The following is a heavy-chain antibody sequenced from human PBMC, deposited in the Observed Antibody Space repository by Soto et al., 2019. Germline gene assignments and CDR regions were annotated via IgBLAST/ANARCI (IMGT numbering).Heavy chain of an antibody. CDR2: IYWDDDK. CDR1: GFSLSTSGVG. V-gene: IGHV2-5*02. CDR3: AHTLPATPNFDY. J-gene: IGHJ4*02. D-gene: IGHD5-12*01. Sequence: QITLKESGPTLVKPTQPLTLTCTFSGFSLSTSGVGVGWIRQPPGKALEWLALIYWDDDKRYSPSLKSRLTITKDTSKNQVVLTMTNMDPVDTATYYCAHTLPATPNFDYWGQGTLVTVSS.